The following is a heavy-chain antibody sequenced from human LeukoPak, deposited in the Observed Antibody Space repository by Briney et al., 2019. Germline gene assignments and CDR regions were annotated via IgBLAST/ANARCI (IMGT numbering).Heavy chain of an antibody. V-gene: IGHV1-69*13. D-gene: IGHD6-13*01. Sequence: ASVKVSCKASGVTFSDYTISWVRQAPGQGLEWMGEIIPIFGTIYYAQKLQGRVTITADESTTTAYMELSSLRSEDTAVYYCARCHPKQQLAYFDYWGQGSLVTVPS. J-gene: IGHJ4*02. CDR2: IIPIFGTI. CDR1: GVTFSDYT. CDR3: ARCHPKQQLAYFDY.